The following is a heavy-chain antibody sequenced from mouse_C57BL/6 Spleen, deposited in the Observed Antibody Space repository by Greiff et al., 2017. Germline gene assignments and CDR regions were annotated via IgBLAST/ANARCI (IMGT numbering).Heavy chain of an antibody. CDR3: ARNYYGSSFAWFAY. Sequence: EVQLQQSGPELVKPGASVTISCKASGYTFTDYYMNWVKQSHGKSLEWIGDINPNNGGTSYNQKFKGKATLTVDKSSSTAYMELRSLTSEDSAVYYCARNYYGSSFAWFAYWGQGTLVTVST. J-gene: IGHJ3*01. V-gene: IGHV1-26*01. CDR1: GYTFTDYY. D-gene: IGHD1-1*01. CDR2: INPNNGGT.